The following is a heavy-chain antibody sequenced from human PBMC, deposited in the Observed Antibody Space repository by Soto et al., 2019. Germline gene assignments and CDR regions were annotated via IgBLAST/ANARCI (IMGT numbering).Heavy chain of an antibody. J-gene: IGHJ3*02. CDR2: ISGSGGST. V-gene: IGHV3-23*01. CDR3: ARAMDIVVVNMIADAFDI. Sequence: EVQLLESGGGLVQPGGSLRLSCAASGFTFSSYAMSWVRQAPGKGLEWVSAISGSGGSTYYADSVKGRFTISRDNSKNTLYLQMNSLRAEDTAVYYCARAMDIVVVNMIADAFDIWGQGTMVTVSS. D-gene: IGHD2-2*03. CDR1: GFTFSSYA.